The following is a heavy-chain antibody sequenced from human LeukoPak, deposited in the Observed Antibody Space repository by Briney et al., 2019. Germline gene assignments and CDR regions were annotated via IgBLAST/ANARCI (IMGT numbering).Heavy chain of an antibody. CDR3: ASDQRGRSSLLFATVDY. D-gene: IGHD6-13*01. V-gene: IGHV1-2*02. CDR2: INPNSGGT. J-gene: IGHJ4*02. CDR1: GYTFTGYY. Sequence: ASVKVSCKASGYTFTGYYMHWVRQAPGQGLEWRGWINPNSGGTNYAQKFQGRVTMTRDTSISTAYMELSRLRSDDSAVYFCASDQRGRSSLLFATVDYWGQGTLVTVSS.